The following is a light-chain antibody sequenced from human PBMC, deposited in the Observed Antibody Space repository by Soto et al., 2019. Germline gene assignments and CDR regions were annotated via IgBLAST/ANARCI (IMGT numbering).Light chain of an antibody. Sequence: ILTMSPGEGATLSRRASQSGSSDVAWCQQKPGQAPRLLIYGASTRLTGILARFSGSGSGTEFTLTIISLLFVDSAADYGQQYRNRPSSCAGGTK. CDR1: QSGSSD. CDR3: QQYRNRPSS. J-gene: IGKJ4*01. V-gene: IGKV3-15*01. CDR2: GAS.